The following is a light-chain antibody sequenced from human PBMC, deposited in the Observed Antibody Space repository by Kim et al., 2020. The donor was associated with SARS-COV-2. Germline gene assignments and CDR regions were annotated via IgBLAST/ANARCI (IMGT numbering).Light chain of an antibody. J-gene: IGKJ2*01. V-gene: IGKV1-27*01. CDR2: AAS. Sequence: SASVGDRVPIPCRAIQGISNYLAWYQQKPGKVPTLLIFAASTLQSGVPSRFSGSGSGTDFTLTISSLQPEDVATYYCQKYNSAPYPFGQGTKLEIK. CDR3: QKYNSAPYP. CDR1: QGISNY.